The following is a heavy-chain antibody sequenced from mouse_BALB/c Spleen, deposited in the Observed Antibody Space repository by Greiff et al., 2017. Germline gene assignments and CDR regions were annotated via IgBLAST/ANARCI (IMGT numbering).Heavy chain of an antibody. J-gene: IGHJ3*01. CDR2: IDPETGGT. CDR3: TRTGRFSY. V-gene: IGHV1-15*01. D-gene: IGHD4-1*01. Sequence: QVQLQQSGAELVRPGASVTLSCKASGYTFTDYEMHWVKQTPVHGLEWIGAIDPETGGTAYNQKFKGKATLTADKSSSTAYMELRSLTSEDSAVYYCTRTGRFSYWGQGTLVTVSA. CDR1: GYTFTDYE.